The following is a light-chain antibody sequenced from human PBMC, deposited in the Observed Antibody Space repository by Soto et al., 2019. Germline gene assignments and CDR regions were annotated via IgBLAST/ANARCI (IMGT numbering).Light chain of an antibody. J-gene: IGLJ1*01. V-gene: IGLV1-40*01. CDR2: RTS. CDR1: SSNIGAGYD. CDR3: CSYAGSYTFV. Sequence: QSVLTQPPSVSGAPGQRVTFSCTGTSSNIGAGYDVNWYQQLPGTAPKLLIYRTSNRPSGVPDRISGSKSGTSASLAITGLQAEDEADYYCCSYAGSYTFVFGTGTKVTVL.